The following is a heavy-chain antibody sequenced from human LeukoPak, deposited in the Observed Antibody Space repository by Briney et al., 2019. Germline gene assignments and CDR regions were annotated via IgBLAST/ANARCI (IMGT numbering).Heavy chain of an antibody. CDR1: GFTFASSW. D-gene: IGHD3-10*01. J-gene: IGHJ3*02. Sequence: GGSLRLSCVVSGFTFASSWMTWVRQAPGKGLEWVANIKEDGSEKHYVDSVKGRFTISRNNAKNSLYLQMNSLRAEDTAVYYCAREPGIGYAFDIWGQGTMVTVSS. CDR2: IKEDGSEK. V-gene: IGHV3-7*01. CDR3: AREPGIGYAFDI.